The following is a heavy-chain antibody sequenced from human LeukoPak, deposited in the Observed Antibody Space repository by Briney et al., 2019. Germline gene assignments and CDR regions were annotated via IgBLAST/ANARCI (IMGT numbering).Heavy chain of an antibody. Sequence: PSETLSLTCTVSGGSISSYYWSWIRQPPGKGLEWIGYIYYSGSTNYNPSLKSRVTISVDTSKNQFSLKLSSVTAADTAVYYCARVDDYGDVAAFDIWGQGTMVTVSS. J-gene: IGHJ3*02. V-gene: IGHV4-59*01. D-gene: IGHD4-17*01. CDR1: GGSISSYY. CDR3: ARVDDYGDVAAFDI. CDR2: IYYSGST.